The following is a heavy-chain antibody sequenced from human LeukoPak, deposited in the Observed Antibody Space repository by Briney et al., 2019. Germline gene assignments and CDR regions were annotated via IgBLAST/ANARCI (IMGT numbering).Heavy chain of an antibody. CDR2: IYYSGNT. J-gene: IGHJ4*02. D-gene: IGHD3/OR15-3a*01. CDR1: GYSISSSNSY. Sequence: PSETLSLTCTVSGYSISSSNSYWGWIRQPPGKGLEWIGSIYYSGNTYYNASLKSQVSISIDTSKNQFSLKLTSVTAADTAVYYCARQTGSGLFILPGGQGTLVTVSS. V-gene: IGHV4-39*01. CDR3: ARQTGSGLFILP.